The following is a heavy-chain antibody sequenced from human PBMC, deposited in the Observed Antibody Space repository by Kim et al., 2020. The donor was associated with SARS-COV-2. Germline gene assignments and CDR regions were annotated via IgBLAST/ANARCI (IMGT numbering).Heavy chain of an antibody. CDR2: ISNSGSVI. J-gene: IGHJ6*02. V-gene: IGHV3-48*03. CDR1: GFTFSSYE. Sequence: GGSLRLSCAASGFTFSSYEMNWVRQAPGKGLEWVSCISNSGSVIYYADSVKGRFTISRDNAKNSLYLQMNSLRAEDTAVYYCAREGDSSGHYGMDVWGQGPTVTVSS. CDR3: AREGDSSGHYGMDV. D-gene: IGHD3-22*01.